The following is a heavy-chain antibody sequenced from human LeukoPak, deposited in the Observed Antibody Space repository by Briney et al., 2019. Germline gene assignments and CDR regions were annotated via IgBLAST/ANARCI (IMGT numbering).Heavy chain of an antibody. D-gene: IGHD6-19*01. CDR2: IKQDGSEK. Sequence: GGSLRLSCAVSGFTFSSYNMNWVRQAPGKGLEWVANIKQDGSEKYYVDSVKGRFTISRDNAKNSLYLQMNSLRAEDTAVYYCARASGWYQDDAFDIWGQGTMVTVSS. J-gene: IGHJ3*02. CDR3: ARASGWYQDDAFDI. CDR1: GFTFSSYN. V-gene: IGHV3-7*01.